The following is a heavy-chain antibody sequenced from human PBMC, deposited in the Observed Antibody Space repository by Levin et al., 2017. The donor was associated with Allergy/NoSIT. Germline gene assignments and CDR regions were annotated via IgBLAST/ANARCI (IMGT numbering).Heavy chain of an antibody. CDR2: IVQGGSEK. Sequence: GGSLRLSCAASGFTFSGNWMTWVRQAPGKGLEWVANIVQGGSEKNYVDSVKGRFTISRDNAKNSLYLQMNSLRAEDTAIYYCARNRYMDVWGNGTTVTVS. CDR1: GFTFSGNW. J-gene: IGHJ6*03. V-gene: IGHV3-7*03. D-gene: IGHD2/OR15-2a*01. CDR3: ARNRYMDV.